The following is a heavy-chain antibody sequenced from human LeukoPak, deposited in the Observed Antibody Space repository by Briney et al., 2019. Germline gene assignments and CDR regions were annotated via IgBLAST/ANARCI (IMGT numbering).Heavy chain of an antibody. CDR3: ARVGYGDKQWLLQVDH. V-gene: IGHV4-39*07. D-gene: IGHD6-19*01. CDR2: VYYSGST. Sequence: SETLSLTCTVSRGSISSESVYWSWIRQAPGKGLEWIASVYYSGSTYYNPSLKGRVTISVDTSKKQFSVKLNSVTAADTAVYYCARVGYGDKQWLLQVDHWGQGTLVTVSS. CDR1: RGSISSESVY. J-gene: IGHJ4*02.